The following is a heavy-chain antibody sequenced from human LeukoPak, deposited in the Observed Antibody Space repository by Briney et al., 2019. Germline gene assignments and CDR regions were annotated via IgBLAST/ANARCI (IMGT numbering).Heavy chain of an antibody. J-gene: IGHJ5*02. CDR1: GDSISFYY. V-gene: IGHV4-59*08. Sequence: SETLSLTCTVSGDSISFYYWSWIRQPPGKGLEWIGYIYYSGGTDYNPSLKSRVTISVDSSKNQFSLNLTSVTAADTAVYYCARQDYDILTGPNWFDPWGQGTLVTVSS. D-gene: IGHD3-9*01. CDR2: IYYSGGT. CDR3: ARQDYDILTGPNWFDP.